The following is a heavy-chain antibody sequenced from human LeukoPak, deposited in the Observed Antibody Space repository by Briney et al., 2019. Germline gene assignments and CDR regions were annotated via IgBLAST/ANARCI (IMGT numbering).Heavy chain of an antibody. CDR2: IYTGGTT. D-gene: IGHD3-10*01. CDR1: GGSITSGSYY. V-gene: IGHV4-61*02. J-gene: IGHJ3*02. CDR3: ARGNLVRGYLDDFDI. Sequence: SSQSLSLTWSVSGGSITSGSYYWSWIRPPAGKGLVWVGRIYTGGTTNYNPSLQSRVNISVDTSKKQISLKLSSATAADTAVHYCARGNLVRGYLDDFDIWGQGTMVTVSS.